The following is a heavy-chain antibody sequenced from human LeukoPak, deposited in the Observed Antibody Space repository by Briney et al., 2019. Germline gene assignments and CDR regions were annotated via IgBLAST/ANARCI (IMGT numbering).Heavy chain of an antibody. CDR2: IYYSGST. Sequence: PSETLSLTCTVSGGSISSYYWSWIRQPPGKGLEWIGYIYYSGSTNYNPSLKSRVTISVDTSKNQFSLKLSSVTAADTAVYYCARHMWWDYTGWKSSWDAQDAFDIWGQGTMVTVSS. J-gene: IGHJ3*02. D-gene: IGHD6-13*01. V-gene: IGHV4-59*08. CDR3: ARHMWWDYTGWKSSWDAQDAFDI. CDR1: GGSISSYY.